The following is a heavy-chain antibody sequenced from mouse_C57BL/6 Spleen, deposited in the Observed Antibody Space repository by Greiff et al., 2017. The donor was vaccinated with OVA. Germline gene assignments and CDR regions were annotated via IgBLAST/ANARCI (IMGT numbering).Heavy chain of an antibody. CDR3: ARERLYYFDY. J-gene: IGHJ2*01. CDR2: IHPNSGST. V-gene: IGHV1-64*01. Sequence: QVQLKQPGAELVKPGASVKLSCKASGYTFTSYWMHWVKQRPGQGLEWIGMIHPNSGSTNYNEKFKSKATLTVDKSSSTAYMQLSSLTSEDSAVYYCARERLYYFDYWGQGTTLTVSS. CDR1: GYTFTSYW.